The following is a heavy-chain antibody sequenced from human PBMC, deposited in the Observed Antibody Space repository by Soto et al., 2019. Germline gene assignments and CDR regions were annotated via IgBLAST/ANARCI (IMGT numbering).Heavy chain of an antibody. J-gene: IGHJ6*04. CDR3: AKPVLRFLKGMPA. V-gene: IGHV1-69*01. CDR2: IIPIFGTA. D-gene: IGHD3-3*01. CDR1: GGTFSSYA. Sequence: QVQLVQSGAEVKKPGSSVKVSCKASGGTFSSYAISWVRQAPGQGLEWMGGIIPIFGTANYAQKFQGRVTITADESTRTPYGELGSLNWGDAAGYNWAKPVLRFLKGMPAWGKGPPATVPS.